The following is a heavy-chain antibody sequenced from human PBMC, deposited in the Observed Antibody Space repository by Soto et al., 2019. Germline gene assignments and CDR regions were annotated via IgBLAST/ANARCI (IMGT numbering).Heavy chain of an antibody. CDR2: TSGSGGST. D-gene: IGHD3-3*01. CDR1: GFTFSSYA. V-gene: IGHV3-23*01. J-gene: IGHJ4*02. CDR3: AKIDDFWSGYYRDFDY. Sequence: GGSLRLSCAASGFTFSSYAMSWVRQAPGKGLEWVSATSGSGGSTYYADSVKGRFTISRDNSKNTLYLQMNSLRAEDTAVYYCAKIDDFWSGYYRDFDYWGQGTLVTVSS.